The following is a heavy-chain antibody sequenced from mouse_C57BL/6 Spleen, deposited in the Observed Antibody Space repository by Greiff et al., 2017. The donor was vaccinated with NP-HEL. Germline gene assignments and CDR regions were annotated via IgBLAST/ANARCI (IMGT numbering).Heavy chain of an antibody. V-gene: IGHV5-9*01. CDR2: ISGGGGNT. J-gene: IGHJ1*03. CDR3: ARRPYGGSYGYFDV. Sequence: EVMLVESGGGLVKPGGSLKLSCAASGFTFSSYTMSWVRQTPEKRLEWVATISGGGGNTYYPDSVKGRFTISRDNAKNTLYLQMSSLRSEDTALYYCARRPYGGSYGYFDVWGTGTTVTVSS. CDR1: GFTFSSYT. D-gene: IGHD1-1*01.